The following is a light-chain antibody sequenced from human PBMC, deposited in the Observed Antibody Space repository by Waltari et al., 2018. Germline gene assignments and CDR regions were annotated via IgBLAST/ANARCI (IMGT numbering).Light chain of an antibody. CDR1: SSNIGTTIGNNY. J-gene: IGLJ3*02. V-gene: IGLV1-47*01. CDR3: AAWDDSLKAWV. CDR2: RND. Sequence: QSVLTQPPSASGTPGQRVTISCSGRSSNIGTTIGNNYQYWYQHLPGTAPKLLIYRNDQRSSGVPDRFSGSKSGTSASLAISGLRSEDEAFYYCAAWDDSLKAWVFGGGTKLTVL.